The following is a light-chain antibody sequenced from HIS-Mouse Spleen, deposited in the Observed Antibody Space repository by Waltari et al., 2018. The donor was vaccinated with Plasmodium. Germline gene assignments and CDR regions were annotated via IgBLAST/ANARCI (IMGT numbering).Light chain of an antibody. CDR2: QDS. CDR1: TGGYHS. J-gene: IGLJ2*01. V-gene: IGLV3-1*01. Sequence: SYELTHPPPVSVAPGQTASITCSGDTGGYHSDCWYQQKPGQPPLLVIYQDSRRPSGIPERFSGSNSGNTATLTISGTQAMDEADYYCQAWDSSTVVFGGGTKLTVL. CDR3: QAWDSSTVV.